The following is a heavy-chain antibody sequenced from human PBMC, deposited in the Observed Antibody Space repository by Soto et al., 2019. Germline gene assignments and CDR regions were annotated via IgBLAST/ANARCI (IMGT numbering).Heavy chain of an antibody. J-gene: IGHJ6*02. CDR3: VTTNQLLFRGASYYNGMDV. Sequence: ASVKVSCKVSGYTLTELSMHWVRQAPGKGLEWMGGFDPEDGETIYAQKFQGRVTMTEDTSTDTAYMELSSLRSEDTAVYYCVTTNQLLFRGASYYNGMDVWGQGTTVTVSS. CDR1: GYTLTELS. CDR2: FDPEDGET. V-gene: IGHV1-24*01. D-gene: IGHD2-2*01.